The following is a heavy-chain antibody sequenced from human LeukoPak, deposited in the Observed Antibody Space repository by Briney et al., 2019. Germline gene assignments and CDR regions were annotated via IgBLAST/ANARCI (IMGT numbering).Heavy chain of an antibody. V-gene: IGHV4-39*07. Sequence: NPSETLSLTCTVSGGSISSSSYYWGWIRQPPGKGLEWIGSIYYSGSTYYNPSLKSRVTISVDTSKNQFSLKLSSVTAADTAVYYCARDVPGYSSGWRVDAFDIWGQGTMVTVSS. J-gene: IGHJ3*02. CDR1: GGSISSSSYY. CDR3: ARDVPGYSSGWRVDAFDI. D-gene: IGHD6-19*01. CDR2: IYYSGST.